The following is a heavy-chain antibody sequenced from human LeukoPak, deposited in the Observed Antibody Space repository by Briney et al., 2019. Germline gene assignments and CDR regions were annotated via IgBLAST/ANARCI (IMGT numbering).Heavy chain of an antibody. CDR1: GDRVSSNSVA. V-gene: IGHV6-1*01. CDR3: ARETSHFDY. CDR2: TYYRSSWYN. Sequence: SQTLSLPCVISGDRVSSNSVAWNRIRQSPSGGLEWLGRTYYRSSWYNDYAVSVKSRITIKPDTSKNQFFLQLNSVTPEDTAVYYCARETSHFDYWGQGTLVTVSS. J-gene: IGHJ4*01.